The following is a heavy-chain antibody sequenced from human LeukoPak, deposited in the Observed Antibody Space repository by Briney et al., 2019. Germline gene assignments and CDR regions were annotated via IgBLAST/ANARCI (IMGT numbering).Heavy chain of an antibody. CDR2: INPSGGST. D-gene: IGHD3-3*01. V-gene: IGHV1-46*01. J-gene: IGHJ5*02. CDR3: ARGRLDDFWSGYYGSVRWAKVRSPRPDLHWFDP. Sequence: ASVKVSCKASGYTFTSYYMHWVRQAPGHGLEWMGIINPSGGSTSYAQTFQGRVTMTRDTSTSTVYMELSSLRSEDTAVYYCARGRLDDFWSGYYGSVRWAKVRSPRPDLHWFDPWGQGTLVTVSS. CDR1: GYTFTSYY.